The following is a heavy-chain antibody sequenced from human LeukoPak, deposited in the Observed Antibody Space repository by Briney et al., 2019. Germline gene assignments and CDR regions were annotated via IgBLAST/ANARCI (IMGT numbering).Heavy chain of an antibody. V-gene: IGHV3-74*01. Sequence: GGSLRLSCAPSGFTLSSYWMHWVRPAPGRGLVWVSRINKDGSSTSYADSVKGRFTISRDNAKNTLHLQMNSLRAEDTAVYYCARVRSAAAVDYGGQGTLVTVSS. J-gene: IGHJ4*02. D-gene: IGHD6-25*01. CDR3: ARVRSAAAVDY. CDR2: INKDGSST. CDR1: GFTLSSYW.